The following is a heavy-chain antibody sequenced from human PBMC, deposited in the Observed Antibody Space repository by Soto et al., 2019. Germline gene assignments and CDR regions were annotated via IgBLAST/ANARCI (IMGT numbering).Heavy chain of an antibody. V-gene: IGHV4-39*01. D-gene: IGHD6-6*01. CDR3: ARLAGSSFFTY. CDR1: GGSIISSPDW. Sequence: QLRLQESGPGLVKPSETLSLICTVSGGSIISSPDWWGWVRQPAGKGPEWIASIYRGGATYYNPSLNSRVTVFVDSSKNQFSLKLTSVTAADTAIYYCARLAGSSFFTYWGQGTRVTVSS. CDR2: IYRGGAT. J-gene: IGHJ4*02.